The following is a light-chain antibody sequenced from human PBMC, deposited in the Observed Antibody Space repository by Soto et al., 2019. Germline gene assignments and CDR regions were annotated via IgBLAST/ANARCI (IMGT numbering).Light chain of an antibody. CDR3: QRSGYSPVT. Sequence: ETVLTQSPGTLSLSPGDTATLSCRASQSVDSRYLAWYHQKPGQAPRLLIYGSSNRAAGIPDRFNGSGSGTDFTLTITRLEPEDFAVYYCQRSGYSPVTFGQGTRLEIK. CDR1: QSVDSRY. J-gene: IGKJ5*01. V-gene: IGKV3-20*01. CDR2: GSS.